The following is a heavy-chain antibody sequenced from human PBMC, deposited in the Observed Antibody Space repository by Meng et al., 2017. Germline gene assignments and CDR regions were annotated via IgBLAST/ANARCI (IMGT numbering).Heavy chain of an antibody. J-gene: IGHJ5*02. CDR1: GASFCSSL. CDR2: TIPIFGSA. V-gene: IGHV1-69*01. D-gene: IGHD2-21*02. Sequence: ALLVQSGSRRGKRGSPAKLSCKVSGASFCSSLSSGVRQAAGLGLEGGGGTIPIFGSANYAQKFQGRVTIAADESTSKTYMELSSLTFEDTAVYICAREMEAVYYGGDCYLWGQGTLVTVSS. CDR3: AREMEAVYYGGDCYL.